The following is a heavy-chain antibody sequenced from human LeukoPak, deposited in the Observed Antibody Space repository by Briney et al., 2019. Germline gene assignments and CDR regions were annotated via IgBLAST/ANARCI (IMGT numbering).Heavy chain of an antibody. Sequence: VASVKVSCKPSGYTFTNYDINWVRQATGQGLEWMGWINPKSGRTGYAQKFKGRVTFTRNTSISTAYMELNNLRSDDTAVYYCARETSSRFFDYWGQGTLLTVSS. V-gene: IGHV1-8*03. J-gene: IGHJ4*02. CDR1: GYTFTNYD. CDR3: ARETSSRFFDY. CDR2: INPKSGRT.